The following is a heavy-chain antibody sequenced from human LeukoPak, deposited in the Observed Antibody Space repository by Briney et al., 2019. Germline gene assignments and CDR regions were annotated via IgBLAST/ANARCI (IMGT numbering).Heavy chain of an antibody. D-gene: IGHD5-12*01. CDR3: ARGDSGYYPNWYFDL. V-gene: IGHV1-18*01. J-gene: IGHJ2*01. CDR1: GYTFTSYY. CDR2: VSAYNGNT. Sequence: ASVKVSCKASGYTFTSYYITWVRQAPGQGLEWMVWVSAYNGNTNFAQNFQGRVTMTTDASTSTAYMELTSLTSDDTALYYCARGDSGYYPNWYFDLWGRGTLVTVSS.